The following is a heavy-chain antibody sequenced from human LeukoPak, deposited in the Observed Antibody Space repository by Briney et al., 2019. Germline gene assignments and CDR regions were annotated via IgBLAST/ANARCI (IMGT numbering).Heavy chain of an antibody. V-gene: IGHV1-2*02. CDR1: GYSFTGYY. CDR3: ARDGPYYGSGSFYLLY. Sequence: VASVKVSCKASGYSFTGYYMHWVRQAPGQGLEWMGWINPNSGGTKYAQKFQGRVTMTRDMSISTAYMELSRLRSDDTAVYYCARDGPYYGSGSFYLLYWGQGTLVTVSS. D-gene: IGHD3-10*01. CDR2: INPNSGGT. J-gene: IGHJ4*02.